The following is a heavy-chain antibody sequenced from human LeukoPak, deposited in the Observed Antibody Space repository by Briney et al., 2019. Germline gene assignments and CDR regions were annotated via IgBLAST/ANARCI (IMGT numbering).Heavy chain of an antibody. D-gene: IGHD3-16*01. CDR1: GFTFSSYS. Sequence: GGSLRLSCAASGFTFSSYSMNWVRQAPGKGLEWVSSISSSSSYIYYADSVKGRFTISRDNAKNSLYLQMNSLRAEDTAVYYCASGGKGPYYFDYWGQGTLVTVSS. CDR3: ASGGKGPYYFDY. V-gene: IGHV3-21*01. CDR2: ISSSSSYI. J-gene: IGHJ4*02.